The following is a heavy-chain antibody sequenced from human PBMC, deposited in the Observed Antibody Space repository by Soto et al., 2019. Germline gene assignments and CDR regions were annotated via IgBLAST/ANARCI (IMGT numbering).Heavy chain of an antibody. V-gene: IGHV3-33*01. J-gene: IGHJ4*02. Sequence: QVQLAESGGGVVQPGRSLRLSCAASGFTFSSYGMHWVRQAPGKGLEWVAVIWYDGSNKYYADSVKGRFTISRDNSKNTLYLQMNSLRAEDTAVYYWARDYDSSGYPRYYFDYWGQGTLVTVSS. CDR3: ARDYDSSGYPRYYFDY. D-gene: IGHD3-22*01. CDR2: IWYDGSNK. CDR1: GFTFSSYG.